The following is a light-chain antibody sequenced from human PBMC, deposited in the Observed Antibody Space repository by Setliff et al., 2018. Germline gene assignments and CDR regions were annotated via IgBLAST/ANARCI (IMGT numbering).Light chain of an antibody. J-gene: IGLJ1*01. CDR2: DVS. Sequence: QSVLTQPRSVSGSPGQSVTISCTGTSSDVGGYNYVSWYQQHPGKAPKLMIYDVSKRPSGVPDRFSGSKSGNTASLTISGLQAEDEADYYCAAWDDSLRGYVFGSGTKGTV. CDR3: AAWDDSLRGYV. CDR1: SSDVGGYNY. V-gene: IGLV2-11*01.